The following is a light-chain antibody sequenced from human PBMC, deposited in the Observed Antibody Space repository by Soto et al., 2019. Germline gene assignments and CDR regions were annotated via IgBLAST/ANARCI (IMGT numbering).Light chain of an antibody. CDR3: SSYTSSSTLYV. Sequence: QSALTQPASVSGSPGQSITIPCTGTSSDVGGYNYVSWYQQHPDKAPKLMIYEVSNRPSGVSNRFSGSKSGNTASLTISGLQAEDEADYYCSSYTSSSTLYVFGTGTKLTVL. CDR1: SSDVGGYNY. J-gene: IGLJ1*01. CDR2: EVS. V-gene: IGLV2-14*01.